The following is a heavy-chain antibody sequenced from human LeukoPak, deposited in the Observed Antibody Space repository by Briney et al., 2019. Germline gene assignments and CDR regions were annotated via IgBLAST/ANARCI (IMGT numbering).Heavy chain of an antibody. CDR3: ARDLMNVRNHDAFDI. Sequence: PGGSLRLSCAASGFTFSSYSMNWVRQAPGKGLEWVSSISSSSSYIYYADSVKGRFTISRDNAKNSLYLQMSSLRAEDTAVYYCARDLMNVRNHDAFDIRGQGTMVTVSS. CDR2: ISSSSSYI. CDR1: GFTFSSYS. V-gene: IGHV3-21*01. D-gene: IGHD1-14*01. J-gene: IGHJ3*02.